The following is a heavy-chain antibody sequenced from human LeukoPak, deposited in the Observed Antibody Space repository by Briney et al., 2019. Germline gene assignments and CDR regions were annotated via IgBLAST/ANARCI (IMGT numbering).Heavy chain of an antibody. CDR3: ARGYSSSWLGYFDY. J-gene: IGHJ4*02. Sequence: PGGSLRLSCAASGFTFSSYGIHWVRRAPGKGLEWVAVVSSDGSIKYYADSVKGRFTISRDTSKNTVYLQMNSLGAEDTAFYYCARGYSSSWLGYFDYWGQGTLVTVSS. CDR1: GFTFSSYG. D-gene: IGHD6-13*01. V-gene: IGHV3-30*03. CDR2: VSSDGSIK.